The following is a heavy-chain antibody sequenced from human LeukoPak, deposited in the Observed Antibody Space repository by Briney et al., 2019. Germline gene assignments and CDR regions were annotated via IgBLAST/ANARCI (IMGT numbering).Heavy chain of an antibody. D-gene: IGHD6-19*01. CDR1: GFSFSSFS. CDR3: ARDLGYSSGPNY. J-gene: IGHJ4*02. V-gene: IGHV3-21*01. CDR2: ISGGSSFT. Sequence: GGSLRLSCAASGFSFSSFSMNWVRQAPGKGLEWVSYISGGSSFTYYVDSVKGRFTISRGNAKNSLYLQMNSLRAEDTAVYYCARDLGYSSGPNYWGQGTRVTVSS.